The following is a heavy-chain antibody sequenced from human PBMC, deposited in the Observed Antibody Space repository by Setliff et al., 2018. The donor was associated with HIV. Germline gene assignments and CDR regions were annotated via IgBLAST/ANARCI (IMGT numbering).Heavy chain of an antibody. CDR1: GDSINSGNSY. J-gene: IGHJ3*02. V-gene: IGHV4-31*03. CDR3: ARVSQDLLGAFDI. D-gene: IGHD7-27*01. Sequence: SETLSLTCTVSGDSINSGNSYWTWIRRHPGKGLEWIGYIYYSGSTNYNPSLKSRVIISVDSSKNQFFLNLTSVTAADTAMYYCARVSQDLLGAFDIWGQGTLVTVTS. CDR2: IYYSGST.